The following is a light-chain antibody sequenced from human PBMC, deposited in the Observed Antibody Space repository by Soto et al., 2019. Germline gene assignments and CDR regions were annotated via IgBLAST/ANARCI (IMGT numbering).Light chain of an antibody. V-gene: IGKV3-15*01. CDR1: QSVRSN. J-gene: IGKJ1*01. CDR3: QHYNDWPLT. Sequence: EIVMTQSPVTLSVSPGERATLSCSASQSVRSNLAWYQQKPGQAPSLLIYGAFTRATGIPTRFSGTGSGTEFTLTISSLQSEDFALYYCQHYNDWPLTFGQGTKVEV. CDR2: GAF.